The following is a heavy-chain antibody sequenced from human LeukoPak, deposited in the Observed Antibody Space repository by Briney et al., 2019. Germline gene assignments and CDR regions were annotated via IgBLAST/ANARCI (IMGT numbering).Heavy chain of an antibody. CDR3: ARAGPEGFGVDV. V-gene: IGHV3-33*08. CDR1: GFPFSSYG. Sequence: GGSLRLSCVASGFPFSSYGMHWVRQAPGKGLESVAVIWHDASNTYYVESVRGRFTISRDNSKNMLYLQLNSLRAEDTAVYYSARAGPEGFGVDVWGQGTTVIVSS. J-gene: IGHJ6*02. CDR2: IWHDASNT.